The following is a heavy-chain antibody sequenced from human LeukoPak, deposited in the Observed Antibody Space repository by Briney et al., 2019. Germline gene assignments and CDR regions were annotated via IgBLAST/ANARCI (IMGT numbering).Heavy chain of an antibody. CDR2: IKTDGSQI. Sequence: GGSLRLSCAASGFTFSSYAMSWVRQAPGKGLEWVANIKTDGSQIYYVDSVKGRFTFSRDNAKNSLYLQMNSLRAEDTAVYYCARDLNWETYWGQGTLVSVSS. D-gene: IGHD7-27*01. J-gene: IGHJ4*02. CDR1: GFTFSSYA. CDR3: ARDLNWETY. V-gene: IGHV3-7*01.